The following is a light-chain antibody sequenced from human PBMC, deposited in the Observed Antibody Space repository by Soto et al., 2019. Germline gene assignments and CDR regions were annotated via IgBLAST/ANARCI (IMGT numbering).Light chain of an antibody. CDR1: QSVLHSSNNKNY. CDR2: WAS. V-gene: IGKV4-1*01. J-gene: IGKJ5*01. CDR3: PQYYPTQQVT. Sequence: DIVMTQSPDSLAVSLGEMATINCKSSQSVLHSSNNKNYLAWYQHKPGLPRKLLFYWASNRQSWVPYRFSGSGSVTDITLTITSLQAEHLAVYYCPQYYPTQQVTFGLGTRLEIK.